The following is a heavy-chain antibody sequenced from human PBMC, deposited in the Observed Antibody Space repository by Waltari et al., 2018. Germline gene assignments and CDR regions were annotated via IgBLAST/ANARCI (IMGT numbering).Heavy chain of an antibody. J-gene: IGHJ4*02. V-gene: IGHV4-59*01. CDR3: ARGGDSSGYYSTDFDY. CDR1: GGSISSYY. CDR2: IYYRGST. D-gene: IGHD3-22*01. Sequence: QVQLQESGPGLVKPSETLSLTCTVSGGSISSYYWSWIRQPPGKGLEWIGYIYYRGSTNSNPSLKSRVTISVDTSKNQFSLKLSSVTAADTAVYYCARGGDSSGYYSTDFDYWGQGTLVTVSS.